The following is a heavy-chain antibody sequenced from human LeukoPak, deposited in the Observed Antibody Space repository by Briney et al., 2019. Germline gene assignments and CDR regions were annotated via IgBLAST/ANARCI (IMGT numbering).Heavy chain of an antibody. CDR3: ARDQYSSGWVTFYYYYGMDV. CDR2: ISSSSSYI. V-gene: IGHV3-21*01. J-gene: IGHJ6*02. Sequence: GGSLRLSCAASGFTFSSYSMNWVRQAPGKGLGWVSSISSSSSYIYYADSVKGRFTISRDNAKNSLYLQMNSLRAEDTAVYYCARDQYSSGWVTFYYYYGMDVWGQGTTVTVSS. D-gene: IGHD6-19*01. CDR1: GFTFSSYS.